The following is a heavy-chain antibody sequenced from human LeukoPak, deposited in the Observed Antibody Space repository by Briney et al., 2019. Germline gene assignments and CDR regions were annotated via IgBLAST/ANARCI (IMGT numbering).Heavy chain of an antibody. CDR2: IYSGGST. CDR3: AGRYCSGGSCYYYYGMDV. V-gene: IGHV3-66*02. CDR1: GFTVSSNY. J-gene: IGHJ6*02. Sequence: GGSLRLSCAASGFTVSSNYMSWVRQAPGKGLGWVSFIYSGGSTYYADSVKGRFTISRDNSKNTLYLQMNSLRAEDTAVYYCAGRYCSGGSCYYYYGMDVWGQGTTVTVSS. D-gene: IGHD2-15*01.